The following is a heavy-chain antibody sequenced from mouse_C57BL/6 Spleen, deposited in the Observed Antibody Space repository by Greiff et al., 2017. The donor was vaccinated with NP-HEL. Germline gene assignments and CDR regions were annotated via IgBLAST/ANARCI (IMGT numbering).Heavy chain of an antibody. CDR1: GFTFSSYA. D-gene: IGHD1-1*01. CDR2: ISSGGDYI. J-gene: IGHJ2*01. V-gene: IGHV5-9-1*02. CDR3: TRERAFITTRYFDY. Sequence: EVQLVESGEGLVKPGGSLKLSCAASGFTFSSYAMSWVRQTPEKRLEWVAYISSGGDYIYYADTVKGRFTISRDNARNTLYLQMSSLKSEDTAMYYCTRERAFITTRYFDYWGQGTTLTVSS.